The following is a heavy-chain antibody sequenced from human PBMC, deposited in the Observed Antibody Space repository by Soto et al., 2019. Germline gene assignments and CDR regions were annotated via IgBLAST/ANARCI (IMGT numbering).Heavy chain of an antibody. J-gene: IGHJ5*02. CDR1: RDTFTSYY. Sequence: ASVKVSCKAPRDTFTSYYINWVPQASGQGLEWMGVIYPHGGSTAYAQKLKGRVTLTRETSASTVYMEVSSLTSEDTAMYYCARSSGGNFGIIIEGTNWFAPWGQGTLVTVSS. V-gene: IGHV1-46*04. D-gene: IGHD1-26*01. CDR2: IYPHGGST. CDR3: ARSSGGNFGIIIEGTNWFAP.